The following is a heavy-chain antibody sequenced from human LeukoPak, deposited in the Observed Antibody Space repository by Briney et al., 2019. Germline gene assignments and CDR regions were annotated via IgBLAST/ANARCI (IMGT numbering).Heavy chain of an antibody. V-gene: IGHV3-30*02. CDR3: AKDSGYSSKYWNFNL. Sequence: GGSLRLSCAASGFTFSAYGMHWVRQAPGKGLEWVAFIRYDGSDTYYADSIKGRFSISRDNSKNTLYVQMSSLRAEDTAVYYCAKDSGYSSKYWNFNLWGRGTLVTVSS. CDR2: IRYDGSDT. D-gene: IGHD2-15*01. CDR1: GFTFSAYG. J-gene: IGHJ2*01.